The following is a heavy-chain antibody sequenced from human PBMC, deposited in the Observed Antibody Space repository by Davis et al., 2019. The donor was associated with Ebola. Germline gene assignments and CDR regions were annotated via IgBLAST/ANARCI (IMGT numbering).Heavy chain of an antibody. CDR1: GYTFTNYA. D-gene: IGHD3-3*01. CDR3: ARVRILGKLDFDY. V-gene: IGHV1-18*01. Sequence: AASVKVSCKASGYTFTNYAMNWVRQAPGQGLEWMGRINPSGGSTNYAQKLQGRVTMTTDTSTNTAYMELRSLRSDDTAVYYCARVRILGKLDFDYWGQGTLVTVSS. J-gene: IGHJ4*02. CDR2: INPSGGST.